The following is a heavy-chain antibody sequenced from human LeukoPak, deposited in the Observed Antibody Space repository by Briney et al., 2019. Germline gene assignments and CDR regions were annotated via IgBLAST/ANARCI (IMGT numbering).Heavy chain of an antibody. CDR3: ARTYGDYYYYGMDV. D-gene: IGHD4-17*01. Sequence: ASVKVSCKASGGTFSSYAIGWVRQAPGQGLEWMGGIIPIFGTANYAQKFQGRVTITADESTSTAYMELSSLRSEDSAVYYCARTYGDYYYYGMDVWGQGTTVTVSS. CDR2: IIPIFGTA. V-gene: IGHV1-69*13. CDR1: GGTFSSYA. J-gene: IGHJ6*02.